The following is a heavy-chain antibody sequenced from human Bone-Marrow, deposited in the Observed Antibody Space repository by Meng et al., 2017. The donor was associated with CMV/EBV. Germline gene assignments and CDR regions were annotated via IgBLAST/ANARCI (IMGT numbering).Heavy chain of an antibody. CDR2: IRYDGSNK. CDR3: AKEGGPYCSSTSCPIGAFDI. V-gene: IGHV3-30*02. Sequence: GESLKISCAASGFTFSSYGMHWVRQAPGKGLEWVAFIRYDGSNKFYADSVKSRFTISRDNSKNTLYLQMNSLRAEDTAVYYCAKEGGPYCSSTSCPIGAFDIWGQGTMVTVSS. CDR1: GFTFSSYG. D-gene: IGHD2-2*01. J-gene: IGHJ3*02.